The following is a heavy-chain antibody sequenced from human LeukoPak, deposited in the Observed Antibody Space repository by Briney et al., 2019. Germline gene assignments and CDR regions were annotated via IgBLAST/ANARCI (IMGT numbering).Heavy chain of an antibody. D-gene: IGHD3-22*01. CDR3: ATTKGFYDSSGYYHDAFDI. CDR2: INPSGGST. V-gene: IGHV1-46*01. CDR1: GYTFTSYY. Sequence: ASVKVSCKASGYTFTSYYMHWVRQAPGQGLEWMGIINPSGGSTSYAQKFQGRVTMTRDTSMSTVYMELSSLRSEDTAVYYCATTKGFYDSSGYYHDAFDIWGQGTMVTVSS. J-gene: IGHJ3*02.